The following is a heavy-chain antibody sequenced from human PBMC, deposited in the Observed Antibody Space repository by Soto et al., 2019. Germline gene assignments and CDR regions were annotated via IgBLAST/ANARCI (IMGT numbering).Heavy chain of an antibody. D-gene: IGHD5-18*01. CDR3: ARDRLMATAGTARHYFGLDV. CDR2: IYYSGNT. J-gene: IGHJ6*02. V-gene: IGHV4-31*03. CDR1: GRSIRRGGYY. Sequence: PSETLSLTCTVSGRSIRRGGYYWSWVRQNPRRGLEWIGNIYYSGNTYYNPSLKSRLTISVDTSKNQFSLNLSSVTAADTAVYYCARDRLMATAGTARHYFGLDVWGQGTTVTVSS.